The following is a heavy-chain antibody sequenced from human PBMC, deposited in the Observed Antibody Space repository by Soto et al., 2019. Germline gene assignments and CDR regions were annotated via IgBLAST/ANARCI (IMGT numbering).Heavy chain of an antibody. D-gene: IGHD6-13*01. CDR2: IYSAGSG. V-gene: IGHV3-66*01. Sequence: GGSLRLSCAASGFTVSTYHMSWVRQAPGKGLEWVSVIYSAGSGDFADSVKARFTISRDNSKNTLYLQMSSLRAEDTAVYYCARVHSRSYHYFDYWGQGTVVTVSS. J-gene: IGHJ4*02. CDR3: ARVHSRSYHYFDY. CDR1: GFTVSTYH.